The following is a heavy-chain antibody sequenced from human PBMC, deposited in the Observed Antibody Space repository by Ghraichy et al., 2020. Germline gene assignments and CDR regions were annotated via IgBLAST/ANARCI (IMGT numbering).Heavy chain of an antibody. D-gene: IGHD7-27*01. CDR2: ISGSGGST. CDR3: AKDPGDYAYFDY. J-gene: IGHJ4*02. V-gene: IGHV3-23*01. CDR1: GFTFSSYA. Sequence: LSLTCAASGFTFSSYAMSWVRQAPGKGLEWVSAISGSGGSTYYADSVKGRFTISRDNSKNTLYLQMNSLRAEDTAVYYCAKDPGDYAYFDYWGQGTLVTVSS.